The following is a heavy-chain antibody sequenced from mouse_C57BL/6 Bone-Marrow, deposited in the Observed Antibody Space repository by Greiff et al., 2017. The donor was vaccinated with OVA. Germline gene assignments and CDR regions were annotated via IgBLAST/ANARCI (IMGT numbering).Heavy chain of an antibody. V-gene: IGHV5-17*01. CDR3: ARIKNGGWYFDV. Sequence: DVMLVESGGGLVKPGGSLKLSCAASGFTFSDYGMHWVRQAPEKGLEWVAYISSGSSSTYYADTVKGRFTISRDNAKNTLFLQMTSLRSEDTAMYYCARIKNGGWYFDVGCTGTTATVTS. CDR2: ISSGSSST. CDR1: GFTFSDYG. D-gene: IGHD1-1*02. J-gene: IGHJ1*03.